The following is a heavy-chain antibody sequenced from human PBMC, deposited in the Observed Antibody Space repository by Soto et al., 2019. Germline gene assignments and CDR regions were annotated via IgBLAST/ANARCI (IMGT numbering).Heavy chain of an antibody. CDR1: GFTFSSFS. Sequence: GGSLRLSCVASGFTFSSFSLHWVRQAPGKGLEWLALISYDGSSKYNADYVKGRFTISRENSNNTLYLQLSSLRPEDTAFYYCARTTAVAGTPEFDYWGQGALVTVSS. CDR3: ARTTAVAGTPEFDY. CDR2: ISYDGSSK. D-gene: IGHD6-19*01. J-gene: IGHJ4*02. V-gene: IGHV3-30-3*01.